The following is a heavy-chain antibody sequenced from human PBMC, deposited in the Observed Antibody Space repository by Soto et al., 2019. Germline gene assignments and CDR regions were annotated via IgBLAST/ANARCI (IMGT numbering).Heavy chain of an antibody. Sequence: QVQLVESGGGVVQPGRSLRLSCAASGFTFSSYAMHWVRQAPGKGLEWVAVISYDGSNKYYADSVKGRFTISRDNSKNTLYRQMNSLRAEDTAVYYCARDPNSSGYSFDYWGQGTLVTVSS. D-gene: IGHD3-22*01. J-gene: IGHJ4*02. CDR1: GFTFSSYA. V-gene: IGHV3-30-3*01. CDR2: ISYDGSNK. CDR3: ARDPNSSGYSFDY.